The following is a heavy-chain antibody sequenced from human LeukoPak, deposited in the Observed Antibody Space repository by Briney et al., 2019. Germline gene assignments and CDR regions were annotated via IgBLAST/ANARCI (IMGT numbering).Heavy chain of an antibody. Sequence: GGSLRLSCAASGFTFSSYSMNWVRQAPGKGLEWVSSISSSSSYIYYADSVKGRFTISRDNAKNSLYLQMNSLRAEDTAVYYCARDLDDSSSLPDYWGQGTLVTVSS. V-gene: IGHV3-21*01. CDR1: GFTFSSYS. CDR2: ISSSSSYI. CDR3: ARDLDDSSSLPDY. J-gene: IGHJ4*02. D-gene: IGHD6-13*01.